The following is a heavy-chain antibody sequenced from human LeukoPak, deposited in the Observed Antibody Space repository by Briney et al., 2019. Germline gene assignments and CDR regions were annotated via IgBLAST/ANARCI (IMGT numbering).Heavy chain of an antibody. CDR1: GYTFTSYD. J-gene: IGHJ1*01. Sequence: ASVKVSCKASGYTFTSYDINWVRQATGQGLEWMGWMNPNSGNTGYAQKFQGRVTMTRNTDIRTAYMELSSLRSEDTAVYYCARYESLLRYFQHWGQGTLVTVSA. V-gene: IGHV1-8*01. D-gene: IGHD3-16*01. CDR2: MNPNSGNT. CDR3: ARYESLLRYFQH.